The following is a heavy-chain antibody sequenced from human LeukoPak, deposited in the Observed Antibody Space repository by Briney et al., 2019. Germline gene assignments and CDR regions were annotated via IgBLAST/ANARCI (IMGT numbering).Heavy chain of an antibody. CDR1: GSTFTSYW. CDR2: IYPGDSDT. CDR3: ARLVGATADY. Sequence: GESLEISCQGSGSTFTSYWIGWVRQVPGKGLEWMGIIYPGDSDTTYSPSFQGQVTISADKSISTAYLQWSSLKASDTAMYYCARLVGATADYWGQGTLVTVSS. J-gene: IGHJ4*02. V-gene: IGHV5-51*01. D-gene: IGHD1-26*01.